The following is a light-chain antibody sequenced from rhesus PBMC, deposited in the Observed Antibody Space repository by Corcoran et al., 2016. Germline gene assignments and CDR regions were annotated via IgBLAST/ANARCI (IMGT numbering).Light chain of an antibody. CDR2: RNN. Sequence: QAGLTQPPSVSKALRQTVTLTCTGNSNNVAYQGAAWLQQQQGHPPKLLSHRNNNRPSGISERFSASRSGNTASLTITGLQPEDEADYDGSAWDSRLNAHVFGSGTKLTVL. V-gene: IGLV10-114*01. CDR1: SNNVAYQG. J-gene: IGLJ6*01. CDR3: SAWDSRLNAHV.